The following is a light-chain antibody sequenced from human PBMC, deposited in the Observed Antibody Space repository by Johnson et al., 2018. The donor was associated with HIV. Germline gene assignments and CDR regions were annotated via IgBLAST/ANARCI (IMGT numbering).Light chain of an antibody. CDR1: SSNIGNNY. CDR3: GTGDSSLSAYF. CDR2: ENN. V-gene: IGLV1-51*02. Sequence: QSVLTQPPSVSAAPGQKVTISCSGISSNIGNNYVSWYQQLPGTAPKLLIYENNKRPSGIPDRFSGSKSGTSATLGITGLQTGDEADYYCGTGDSSLSAYFFGTGTKVTVL. J-gene: IGLJ1*01.